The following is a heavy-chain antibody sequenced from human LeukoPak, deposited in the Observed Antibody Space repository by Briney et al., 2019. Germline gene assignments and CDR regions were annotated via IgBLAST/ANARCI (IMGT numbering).Heavy chain of an antibody. CDR3: ARDCIGCHGFDS. D-gene: IGHD1-26*01. CDR2: VSAYADNT. CDR1: GYNFFSYG. V-gene: IGHV1-18*01. Sequence: SVKVSCKASGYNFFSYGITWVRQAPGQGLEWMGWVSAYADNTNYVQKFQGRVTMTTDTSTSTAYMELRSLRSDDTAVYYCARDCIGCHGFDSWGQGTLVTVSS. J-gene: IGHJ4*02.